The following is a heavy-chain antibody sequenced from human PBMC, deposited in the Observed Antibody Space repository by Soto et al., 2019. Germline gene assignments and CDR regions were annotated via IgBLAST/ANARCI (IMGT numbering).Heavy chain of an antibody. V-gene: IGHV4-39*01. CDR1: DGSISSSSYY. D-gene: IGHD6-6*01. Sequence: SETLSLTCTVSDGSISSSSYYWGWIRQPPGKGLEWIGTIYYSGSTYYNPSLESRVTISVDTSRNQFSLKLSSVTAADTAVYYCERRSSAARSHFDYWGQGTLVTVSS. CDR2: IYYSGST. J-gene: IGHJ4*02. CDR3: ERRSSAARSHFDY.